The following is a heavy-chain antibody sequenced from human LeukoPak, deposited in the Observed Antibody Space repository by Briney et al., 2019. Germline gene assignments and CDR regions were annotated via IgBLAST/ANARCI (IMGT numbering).Heavy chain of an antibody. Sequence: SQTLSLTCTVSGGSISSGGYYWSWIRQHPGDGLEWIGYIYYSGSTYYNPSLKSRVTISIDTSKNQFSLKLSSVTAADTAVYYCARQPYYYDSSGYPAPSYFDYWGQGTLVTVSS. V-gene: IGHV4-31*03. D-gene: IGHD3-22*01. CDR1: GGSISSGGYY. CDR3: ARQPYYYDSSGYPAPSYFDY. CDR2: IYYSGST. J-gene: IGHJ4*02.